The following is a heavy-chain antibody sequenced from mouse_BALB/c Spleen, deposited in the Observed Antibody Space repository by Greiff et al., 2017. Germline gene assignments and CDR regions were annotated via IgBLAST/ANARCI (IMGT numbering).Heavy chain of an antibody. V-gene: IGHV5-6-2*01. Sequence: EVKLLQSGAGLVRLGASLKLSCAASGFTFSSYYMSWVRQTPEKRLELVAAINSNGGSTYYPDTLKGRFTLTRDNAKNTLYLQLSSLTSEDTAVYYCARGGYGYEDWLAYWGQGTLVTVSA. CDR2: INSNGGST. J-gene: IGHJ3*01. CDR1: GFTFSSYY. CDR3: ARGGYGYEDWLAY. D-gene: IGHD2-2*01.